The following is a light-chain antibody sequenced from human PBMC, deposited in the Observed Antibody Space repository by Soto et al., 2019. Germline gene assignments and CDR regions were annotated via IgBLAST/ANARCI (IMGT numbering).Light chain of an antibody. Sequence: VMTQSAGAVSVSPGERATLSCRASQSVTSNVAWYQQKPGQAPRILIYRASARATGVPARLSGSGSGTEFTLTSSSMQSEDFGIYYCQQYDYWWTFGQGTKVDIK. CDR3: QQYDYWWT. CDR1: QSVTSN. V-gene: IGKV3-15*01. J-gene: IGKJ1*01. CDR2: RAS.